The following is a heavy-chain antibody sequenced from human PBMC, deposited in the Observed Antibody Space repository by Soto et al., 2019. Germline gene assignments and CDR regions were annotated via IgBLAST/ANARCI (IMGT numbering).Heavy chain of an antibody. J-gene: IGHJ4*02. CDR2: ISAYNGNT. CDR1: GYTFTSYG. D-gene: IGHD2-2*01. Sequence: QVQLVQSGAEVKKPGASVKVSCKASGYTFTSYGISWVRQAPGQGLEWMGWISAYNGNTHYAQKLQGRVTMTTATSTSTAYMELRSLRSDDTAMYYCARGGRGYCSSTSCFKPFFDYWGQGTLVTVSS. V-gene: IGHV1-18*01. CDR3: ARGGRGYCSSTSCFKPFFDY.